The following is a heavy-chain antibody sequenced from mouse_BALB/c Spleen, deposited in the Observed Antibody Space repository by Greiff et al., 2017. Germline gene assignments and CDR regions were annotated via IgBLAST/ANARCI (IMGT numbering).Heavy chain of an antibody. CDR2: INPSNGGT. J-gene: IGHJ2*01. CDR3: TRHGKAFDY. CDR1: GYTFTSYY. D-gene: IGHD2-1*01. V-gene: IGHV1S81*02. Sequence: QVQLKESGAELVKPGASVKLSCKASGYTFTSYYMYWVKQRPGQGLEWIGEINPSNGGTNFNEKFKSKATLTVDKSSSTAYMQLSSLTSEDSAVYYCTRHGKAFDYWGQGTTLTVSS.